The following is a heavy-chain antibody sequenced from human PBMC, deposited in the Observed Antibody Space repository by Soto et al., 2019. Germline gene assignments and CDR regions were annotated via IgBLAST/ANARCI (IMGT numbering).Heavy chain of an antibody. D-gene: IGHD2-21*02. V-gene: IGHV3-21*01. Sequence: LSLSCAASGFTFSSYSMHWVRQAPGKGLEWVSSIGTRSDIYYADSVKGRFTISRDNAKNSLSLQMNSMTAEDTAVYYCAREETAWPLAYGLDVWGQGTTVTVSS. CDR3: AREETAWPLAYGLDV. CDR1: GFTFSSYS. J-gene: IGHJ6*02. CDR2: IGTRSDI.